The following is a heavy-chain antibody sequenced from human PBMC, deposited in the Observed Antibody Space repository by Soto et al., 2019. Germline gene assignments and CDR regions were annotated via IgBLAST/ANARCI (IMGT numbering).Heavy chain of an antibody. CDR2: TRNKANSYAA. V-gene: IGHV3-72*01. D-gene: IGHD1-26*01. Sequence: EVQLVESGGGLVQPGGSLRLSCAASGFRFSDYYMDWVRQLPGMGLEWVGRTRNKANSYAAEYAPSVRGRFTISRHDSEDSMFLQLTSLKTEETAVYYCARDTGGSYDFWGQGALVTVSS. J-gene: IGHJ4*02. CDR1: GFRFSDYY. CDR3: ARDTGGSYDF.